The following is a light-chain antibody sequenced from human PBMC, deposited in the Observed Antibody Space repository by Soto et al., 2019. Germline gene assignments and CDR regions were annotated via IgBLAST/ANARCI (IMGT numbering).Light chain of an antibody. CDR3: QHYDTFSWT. V-gene: IGKV1-5*01. CDR1: EDIDTS. J-gene: IGKJ1*01. CDR2: GAS. Sequence: MTDSPSTLSVSLLYRSSITFLASEDIDTSLAWFQQRPGKAPKVLIAGASGLMNGVPSTFSGSGSGTEFALTISSVQPDDFATYFCQHYDTFSWTFGQGTKVDIK.